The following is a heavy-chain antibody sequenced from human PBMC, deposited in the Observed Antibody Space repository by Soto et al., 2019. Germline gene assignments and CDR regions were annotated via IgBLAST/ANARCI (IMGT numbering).Heavy chain of an antibody. CDR3: ARGGHVVVVTAALDY. D-gene: IGHD2-21*02. CDR2: VNPSGGHT. V-gene: IGHV1-46*01. J-gene: IGHJ4*02. Sequence: QVQLMQSGAEVKKPGASVKVSCKASGDTFTDYYIHWVRQAPGQGLEWMGTVNPSGGHTTYAQHSLDRLPMTSDTSTSTLPMELTSLTSDDTSIYYCARGGHVVVVTAALDYWGQGTLVTVSS. CDR1: GDTFTDYY.